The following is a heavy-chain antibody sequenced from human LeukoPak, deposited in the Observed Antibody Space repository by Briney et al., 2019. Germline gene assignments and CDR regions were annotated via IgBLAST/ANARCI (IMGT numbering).Heavy chain of an antibody. D-gene: IGHD6-13*01. CDR3: ARDKGLVTRVAAAGPGDY. J-gene: IGHJ4*02. CDR1: GYTLTELS. V-gene: IGHV1-24*01. CDR2: FDPEDGET. Sequence: GASVKVSCKVSGYTLTELSMHWVRQAPGKGLEWMGGFDPEDGETIYAQKFQGRVTMTEDTSTDTAYMELSSLRSEDTAVYYCARDKGLVTRVAAAGPGDYWGQGTLVTVSS.